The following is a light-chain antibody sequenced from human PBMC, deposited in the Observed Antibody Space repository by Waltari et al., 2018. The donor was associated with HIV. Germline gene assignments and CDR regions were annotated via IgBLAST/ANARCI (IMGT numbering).Light chain of an antibody. CDR2: EVS. V-gene: IGKV2D-29*02. Sequence: DIVMTKTPLSLSVTPGQPASISSKASQSLLHSDGKTYLTWYLQKPGQSPQLLIYEVSNRFSGVPERFSGSGSGTDFTLKSSRVEAEDVVVYYCMQSIQPPFTFGPGTKVDIK. J-gene: IGKJ3*01. CDR1: QSLLHSDGKTY. CDR3: MQSIQPPFT.